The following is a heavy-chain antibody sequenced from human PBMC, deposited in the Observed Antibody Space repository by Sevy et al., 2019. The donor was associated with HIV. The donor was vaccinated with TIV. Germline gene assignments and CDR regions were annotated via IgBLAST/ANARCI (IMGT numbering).Heavy chain of an antibody. CDR1: GFSFSDYY. D-gene: IGHD2-2*01. Sequence: GGCLRLSCAASGFSFSDYYMSWVRLSPGKGLEWVSYISFNGSHVYYIEAVKGRFTISRDNGRNSLYLQMNNLRVDDTSVDFCAREGPVGGMDVWGKGTTVTVSS. J-gene: IGHJ6*04. V-gene: IGHV3-11*04. CDR2: ISFNGSHV. CDR3: AREGPVGGMDV.